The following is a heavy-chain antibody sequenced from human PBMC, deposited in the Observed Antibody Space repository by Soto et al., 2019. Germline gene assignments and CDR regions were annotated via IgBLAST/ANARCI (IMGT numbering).Heavy chain of an antibody. CDR1: GGSISSSSYY. Sequence: SETLSLTCTVSGGSISSSSYYWGWIRQPPGKGLEWIGSIYYSGSTYYNPSLKSRVTISVDTSKNQFSLKLSSVTAADTAVYYCARRFYDILTGSSLFDYWGQGTLVTVSS. CDR2: IYYSGST. CDR3: ARRFYDILTGSSLFDY. V-gene: IGHV4-39*01. D-gene: IGHD3-9*01. J-gene: IGHJ4*02.